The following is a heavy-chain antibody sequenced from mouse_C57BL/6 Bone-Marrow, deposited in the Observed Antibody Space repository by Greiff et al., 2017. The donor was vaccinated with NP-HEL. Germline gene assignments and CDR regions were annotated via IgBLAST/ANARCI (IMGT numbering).Heavy chain of an antibody. D-gene: IGHD2-4*01. CDR3: TLERGLRRGGAMDY. Sequence: EVQRVESGGGLVQPGGSMKLSCAASGFTFSDAWMDWVRQSPEKGLEWVAEIRNKANNHATYYAESVKGRFTISRDDSKSSVYLQMNSLRAEDTGIDYCTLERGLRRGGAMDYWGQGTSVTVSS. CDR2: IRNKANNHAT. CDR1: GFTFSDAW. V-gene: IGHV6-6*01. J-gene: IGHJ4*01.